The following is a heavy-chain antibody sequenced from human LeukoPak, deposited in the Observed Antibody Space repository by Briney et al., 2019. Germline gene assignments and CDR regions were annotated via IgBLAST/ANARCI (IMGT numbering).Heavy chain of an antibody. J-gene: IGHJ5*02. V-gene: IGHV4-34*01. CDR1: GGSFSGYY. D-gene: IGHD1-26*01. CDR2: INHSGST. Sequence: PSETLSLTCAVYGGSFSGYYWSWIRQPPGKGLEWIGEINHSGSTNYNPSLKSRVTISVDTSKNQFSLKLSSVTAADTAVYYCARRSGSYYVRRNWFDPWGQGTLVTVSS. CDR3: ARRSGSYYVRRNWFDP.